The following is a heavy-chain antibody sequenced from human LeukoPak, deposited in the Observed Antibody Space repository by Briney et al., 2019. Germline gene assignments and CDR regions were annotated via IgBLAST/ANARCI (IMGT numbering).Heavy chain of an antibody. D-gene: IGHD4-23*01. V-gene: IGHV4-61*02. CDR1: GGSISSGSYY. Sequence: SETLSLTCTVSGGSISSGSYYWRWIRQPAGKGLEWIGRIYTSGSTNYNPSLKSRVTISVDTSKSQFSLKLSSVTAADTAVYYCARALVTTVVTNYFDYWGQGTLVTVSS. J-gene: IGHJ4*02. CDR2: IYTSGST. CDR3: ARALVTTVVTNYFDY.